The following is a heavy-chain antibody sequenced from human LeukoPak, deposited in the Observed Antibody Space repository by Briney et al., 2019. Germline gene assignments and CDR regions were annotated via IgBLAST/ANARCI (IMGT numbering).Heavy chain of an antibody. V-gene: IGHV4-31*03. CDR2: IYYSGST. CDR1: GGSISSGGYY. D-gene: IGHD2/OR15-2a*01. J-gene: IGHJ6*03. CDR3: ARAPSNIGPDYYYYYMDV. Sequence: SQTLSLTCTVSGGSISSGGYYWSWIRQHPGKGLEWIGYIYYSGSTYYNPSLKSRVTISVDTSKNQFSLRLSSVTAADTAVYYCARAPSNIGPDYYYYYMDVWGKGTTVTVSS.